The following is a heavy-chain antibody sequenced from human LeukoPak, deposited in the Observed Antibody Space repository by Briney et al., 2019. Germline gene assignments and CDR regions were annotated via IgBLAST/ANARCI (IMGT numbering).Heavy chain of an antibody. D-gene: IGHD6-19*01. CDR3: ARSSGWFFTNWFDP. CDR2: IHYSGST. J-gene: IGHJ5*02. V-gene: IGHV4-59*01. Sequence: PSETLSLTCTVSGGSISSYYWSWIRQPPGKGLEWIGYIHYSGSTNYNPSLKSRVTISVDTSKNQFSLKLSSVTAADTAVYYCARSSGWFFTNWFDPWGQGTLVTVSS. CDR1: GGSISSYY.